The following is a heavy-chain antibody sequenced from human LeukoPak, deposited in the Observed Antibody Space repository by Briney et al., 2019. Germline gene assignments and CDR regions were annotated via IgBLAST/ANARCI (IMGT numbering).Heavy chain of an antibody. CDR2: IKRKTNGGTT. Sequence: PGGSLRLSCAASGFTFGNAWMSWARQAPGKGLEWVGRIKRKTNGGTTDYGAPVKGRFTISRDDSKNTLYLQMNSLKTEDTAVYYCTTHDYYGSGTFDIWGQGTMVTVSS. J-gene: IGHJ3*02. V-gene: IGHV3-15*01. D-gene: IGHD3-10*01. CDR3: TTHDYYGSGTFDI. CDR1: GFTFGNAW.